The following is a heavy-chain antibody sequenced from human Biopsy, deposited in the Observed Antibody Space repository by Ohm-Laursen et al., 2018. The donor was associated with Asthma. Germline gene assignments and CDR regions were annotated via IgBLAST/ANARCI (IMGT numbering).Heavy chain of an antibody. V-gene: IGHV1-3*01. J-gene: IGHJ3*02. CDR2: INAGNGNT. CDR1: GYTFISYA. Sequence: SVKVSCKASGYTFISYAIHWVRQAPRQRLEWMGWINAGNGNTKYSQKFQGRVTITRDTSASTAYMDLSSLRSEDTAVYYCARTYYDFLTGQVNDVFAIWGQGTMVTVSS. CDR3: ARTYYDFLTGQVNDVFAI. D-gene: IGHD3-9*01.